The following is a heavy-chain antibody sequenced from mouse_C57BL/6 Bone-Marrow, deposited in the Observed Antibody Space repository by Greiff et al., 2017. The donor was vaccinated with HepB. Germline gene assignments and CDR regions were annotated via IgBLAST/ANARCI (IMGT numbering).Heavy chain of an antibody. CDR3: ARSGEGYYGSSYGVAY. Sequence: VQLQQSGAELMKPGASVKLSCKATGYTFTGYWIEWVKQRPGHGLEWIGEILPGSGSTNYNEKFKGKATFTADTSSNTAYMQLSSLTTEDSAIYYCARSGEGYYGSSYGVAYWGQGTLVTVSA. CDR1: GYTFTGYW. J-gene: IGHJ3*01. CDR2: ILPGSGST. V-gene: IGHV1-9*01. D-gene: IGHD1-1*01.